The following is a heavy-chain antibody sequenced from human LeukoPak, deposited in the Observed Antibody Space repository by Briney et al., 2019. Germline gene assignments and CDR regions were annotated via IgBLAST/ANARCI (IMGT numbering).Heavy chain of an antibody. Sequence: KTGRSLRLSCAASGFTFSSYSMNWVRQAPGKGLEWVSSISSSSSYIYYADSVKGRFTISRDNAKNSLYLQMNSLRAEDTAVYYCASGDMVAVTTVSPDYWGQGTLVTVSS. J-gene: IGHJ4*02. CDR2: ISSSSSYI. D-gene: IGHD4-17*01. V-gene: IGHV3-21*01. CDR3: ASGDMVAVTTVSPDY. CDR1: GFTFSSYS.